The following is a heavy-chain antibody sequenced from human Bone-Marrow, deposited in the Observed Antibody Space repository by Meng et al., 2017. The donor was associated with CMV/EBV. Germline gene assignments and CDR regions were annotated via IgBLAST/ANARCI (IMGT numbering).Heavy chain of an antibody. CDR3: ARDIVVVPAASTGWFDP. CDR2: IYTSGST. CDR1: GSISSYY. D-gene: IGHD2-2*01. J-gene: IGHJ5*02. Sequence: GSISSYYRGWMRQPAGKGLEWSGRIYTSGSTNYNPSLKSRVTMSVDTSKNQFSLKLSSVTAADTAVYYCARDIVVVPAASTGWFDPWGQGTLVTVSS. V-gene: IGHV4-4*07.